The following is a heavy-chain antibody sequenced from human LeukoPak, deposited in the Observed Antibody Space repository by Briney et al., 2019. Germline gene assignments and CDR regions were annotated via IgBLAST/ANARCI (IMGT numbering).Heavy chain of an antibody. CDR1: SYSISSGYY. J-gene: IGHJ5*02. V-gene: IGHV4-38-2*02. D-gene: IGHD3-3*01. CDR2: IYHSGRT. CDR3: ARVPHGETIFGVVLYWFDP. Sequence: SETLSLTCTVSSYSISSGYYWGWIRQPPGKGLEWIGSIYHSGRTYYNPSLKSRVTISVDTSKNQFSLRLSSVTAADTAVYYCARVPHGETIFGVVLYWFDPWGQGTLVTVSS.